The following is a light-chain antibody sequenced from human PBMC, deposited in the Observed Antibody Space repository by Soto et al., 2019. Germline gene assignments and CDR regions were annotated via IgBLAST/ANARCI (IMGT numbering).Light chain of an antibody. J-gene: IGKJ1*01. CDR3: QQRARWPWT. CDR2: DAS. V-gene: IGKV3-11*01. Sequence: EIVLTQSPATLSLSPGERATFSCRASHGVWGYIAWYQQKPGQAPRLLIYDASKRATAIPVRFSGSGSGTDFTLTISSLEPEDFAVYYCQQRARWPWTFGQGTKVDIK. CDR1: HGVWGY.